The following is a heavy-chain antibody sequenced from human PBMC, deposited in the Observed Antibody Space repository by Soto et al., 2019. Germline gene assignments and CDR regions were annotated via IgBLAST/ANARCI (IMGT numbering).Heavy chain of an antibody. V-gene: IGHV1-18*01. J-gene: IGHJ4*02. CDR2: ISAYNGNT. CDR1: GYTFTSYG. D-gene: IGHD6-13*01. CDR3: ARDRIAAAGSPLCY. Sequence: ASVKVSCKASGYTFTSYGISWVRQAPGQGLEWMGWISAYNGNTNYAQKLQGRVTMTTDTSTSTAYMELRSLRSDDSAVYYCARDRIAAAGSPLCYWGQGTLVTVSS.